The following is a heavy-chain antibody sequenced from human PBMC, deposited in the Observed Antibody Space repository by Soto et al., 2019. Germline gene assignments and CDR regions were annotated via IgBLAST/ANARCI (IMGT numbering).Heavy chain of an antibody. CDR2: INTDGLS. J-gene: IGHJ6*02. D-gene: IGHD2-15*01. CDR1: GVSITSYY. CDR3: ARVPVAVAATEDYYGLDV. V-gene: IGHV4-4*07. Sequence: SETLSLTCSVSGVSITSYYWSWIRQSAGGGLEWMGRINTDGLSTYSPSFKSRLTMSLDTSKNQVSLRLISVTAADTTVYFCARVPVAVAATEDYYGLDVWGQGTTVTVSS.